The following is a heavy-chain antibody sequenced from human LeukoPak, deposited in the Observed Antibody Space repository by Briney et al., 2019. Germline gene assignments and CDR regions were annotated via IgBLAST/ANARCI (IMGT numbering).Heavy chain of an antibody. V-gene: IGHV4-39*01. CDR3: ARGARKLCLYYYYYMDV. CDR2: IYYSGST. J-gene: IGHJ6*03. Sequence: PSETLSLTCTVSGGSISSSSYYWGWIRQPPGKGLEWIGSIYYSGSTYYNPSLKSRVTISVDTSKNQFSLKLSSVTAADTAVYYCARGARKLCLYYYYYMDVWGKGTTVTVSS. CDR1: GGSISSSSYY. D-gene: IGHD2-2*01.